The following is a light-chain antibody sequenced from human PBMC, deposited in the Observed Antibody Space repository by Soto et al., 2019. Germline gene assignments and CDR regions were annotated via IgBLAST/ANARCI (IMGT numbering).Light chain of an antibody. CDR1: SSNIGAGYD. Sequence: QPVLTQPPSVSGAPGQRVTISSPGTSSNIGAGYDVHWYQQLPGTAPKLLIYGNSSRPSGVPDRFSGSKSGTSASLAITGLQAEDEADYYCQSYDSSLSGSVFGGGTKLTVL. CDR3: QSYDSSLSGSV. V-gene: IGLV1-40*01. J-gene: IGLJ3*02. CDR2: GNS.